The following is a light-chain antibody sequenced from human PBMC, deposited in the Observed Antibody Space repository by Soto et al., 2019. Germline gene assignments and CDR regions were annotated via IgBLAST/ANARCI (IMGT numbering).Light chain of an antibody. V-gene: IGKV3-11*01. Sequence: EVGMTQSPATLSVSPGERATLSCRASQSVSSYLAWYQQKPGQAPRLLIYDASNRATGIPARFSGSGSGTDFTLTISSLEPEDFAVYYCQQRSNWPPITFGQGTRLE. J-gene: IGKJ5*01. CDR1: QSVSSY. CDR3: QQRSNWPPIT. CDR2: DAS.